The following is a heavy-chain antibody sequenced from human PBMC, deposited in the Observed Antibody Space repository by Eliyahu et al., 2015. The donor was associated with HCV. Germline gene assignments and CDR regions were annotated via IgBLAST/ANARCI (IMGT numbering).Heavy chain of an antibody. CDR3: VHDEETIGWFPKN. CDR2: IYWNDDK. CDR1: GFSLTTSGVG. D-gene: IGHD6-19*01. Sequence: QIALKESGPTLVKPPQTLTLACTFSGFSLTTSGVGVGWIRQPPGRAPQWLGLIYWNDDKRYSPSLRSRLTVTKDTSKNQVVLTMTNMDPVDTATYYCVHDEETIGWFPKNWGQGLLVTVSS. J-gene: IGHJ4*02. V-gene: IGHV2-5*01.